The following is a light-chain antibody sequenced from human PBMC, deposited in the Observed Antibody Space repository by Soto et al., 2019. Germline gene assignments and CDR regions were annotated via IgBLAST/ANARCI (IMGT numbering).Light chain of an antibody. CDR2: GNS. CDR1: SSNIGAGYD. V-gene: IGLV1-40*01. CDR3: QPYDSSLSVHVV. Sequence: QSVLTQPPSVSGAPGQRVTISCTGSSSNIGAGYDVHWYQQLPGTAPKLLIYGNSNRPSGVPDRFSGSKSGTSASLAITGLQAEDEADYYCQPYDSSLSVHVVFGGGTKLTVL. J-gene: IGLJ2*01.